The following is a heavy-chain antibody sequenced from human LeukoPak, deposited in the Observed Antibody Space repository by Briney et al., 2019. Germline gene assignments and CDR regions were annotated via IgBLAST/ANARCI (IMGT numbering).Heavy chain of an antibody. CDR3: ARGGSYLSAFDI. CDR2: ISSSSNYI. J-gene: IGHJ3*02. Sequence: PGGSLRLSCAASGFTFSSYSMNWVRQAPGKGLEWVSSISSSSNYIYYADSVKGRFTISRDNAKNSLYLQMNSLRAEDTAVYYCARGGSYLSAFDIWGQGTMVTVSS. CDR1: GFTFSSYS. V-gene: IGHV3-21*04. D-gene: IGHD1-26*01.